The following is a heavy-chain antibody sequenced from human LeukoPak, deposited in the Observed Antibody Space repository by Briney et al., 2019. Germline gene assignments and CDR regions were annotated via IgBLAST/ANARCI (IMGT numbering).Heavy chain of an antibody. J-gene: IGHJ4*02. Sequence: GGSLRLSCAASGFTFSSYEMNWVRQAPGKGLVWVSRINTDGSITNYADSVKGRFTISRDNAKNTLFLQMNSLRAEDTAVYYCARSFDYWGQGTLVTVSS. CDR2: INTDGSIT. V-gene: IGHV3-74*01. CDR1: GFTFSSYE. CDR3: ARSFDY.